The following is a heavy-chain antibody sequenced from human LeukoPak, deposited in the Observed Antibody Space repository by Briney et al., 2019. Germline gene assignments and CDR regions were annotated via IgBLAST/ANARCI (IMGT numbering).Heavy chain of an antibody. Sequence: SEALSLTCTVSGGSISSYYWSWIRQPPGKGLEWIGYIYYSGSTNYNPSLKSRVTISVDTSKNQFSLKLTSVTAADTAVYYCARHPYGGPDYWGHGTLVTVSS. D-gene: IGHD2-21*01. CDR3: ARHPYGGPDY. J-gene: IGHJ4*01. CDR1: GGSISSYY. CDR2: IYYSGST. V-gene: IGHV4-59*08.